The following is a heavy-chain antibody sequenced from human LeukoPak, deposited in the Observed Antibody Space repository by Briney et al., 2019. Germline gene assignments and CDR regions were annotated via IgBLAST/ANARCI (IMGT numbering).Heavy chain of an antibody. CDR1: GFTFTTYA. Sequence: GGSLRLSCAASGFTFTTYAINWVRQAPGKGLEWVSGISGSGDTTHYADSVRGRFTISRDNYPNAVYLQMNSLRGDDTALYFCAKGGGGHCSGGFCSIFDYWGQGALVTVSS. CDR3: AKGGGGHCSGGFCSIFDY. J-gene: IGHJ4*02. D-gene: IGHD2-15*01. CDR2: ISGSGDTT. V-gene: IGHV3-23*01.